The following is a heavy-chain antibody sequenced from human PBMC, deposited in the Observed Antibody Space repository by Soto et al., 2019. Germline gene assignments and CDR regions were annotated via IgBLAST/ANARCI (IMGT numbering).Heavy chain of an antibody. CDR2: IYYRGT. J-gene: IGHJ4*02. CDR3: ASRNPDVPQWGHVFDL. CDR1: GVSLSTSAYY. V-gene: IGHV4-39*01. D-gene: IGHD6-19*01. Sequence: SETLSLTCAVSGVSLSTSAYYWGWIRQPPGKGLEWVGSIYYRGTYYNPSLKSRVAISVDTSKNQFSLKLKSVTAADTAVYYCASRNPDVPQWGHVFDLWGKGILGT.